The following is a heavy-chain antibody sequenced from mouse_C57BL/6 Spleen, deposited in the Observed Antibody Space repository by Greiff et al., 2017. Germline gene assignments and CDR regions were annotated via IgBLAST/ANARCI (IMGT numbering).Heavy chain of an antibody. Sequence: QVQLKQPGAELVRPGSSVKLSCKASGYTFTSYWMDWVKQRPGQGLEWIGNIYPSDSETHYNQKFKDKATLTVDKSSSTAYMQLSSLTSEDSAVYYCAIEIYYYGSVLDYWGQGTTLTFAS. CDR2: IYPSDSET. J-gene: IGHJ2*01. CDR1: GYTFTSYW. D-gene: IGHD1-1*01. CDR3: AIEIYYYGSVLDY. V-gene: IGHV1-61*01.